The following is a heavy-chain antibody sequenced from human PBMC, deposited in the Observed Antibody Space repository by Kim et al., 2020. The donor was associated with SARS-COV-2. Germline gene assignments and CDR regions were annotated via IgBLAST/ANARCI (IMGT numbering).Heavy chain of an antibody. J-gene: IGHJ4*02. CDR1: GFTFTSSA. V-gene: IGHV1-58*01. CDR3: AAFKYYYDSSGYSDY. Sequence: SVKVSCKASGFTFTSSAVQWVRQARGQRLEWIGWIVVGSGNTNYAQKFQERVTITRDMSTSTAYMELSSLRSEDTAVYYCAAFKYYYDSSGYSDYWGQGTLVTVSS. CDR2: IVVGSGNT. D-gene: IGHD3-22*01.